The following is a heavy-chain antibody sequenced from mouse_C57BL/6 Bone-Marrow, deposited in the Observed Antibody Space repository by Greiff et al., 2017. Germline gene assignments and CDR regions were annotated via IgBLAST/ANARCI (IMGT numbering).Heavy chain of an antibody. CDR2: MYPGSGST. CDR1: GYTFTSYW. V-gene: IGHV1-55*01. Sequence: QVHVKQPGAELVKPGASVKMSCKASGYTFTSYWITWVKQRPGQGLEWIGDMYPGSGSTNYNEKFKSKATLTVDTSSRTAYMQLSSLTSEDSAVYYCASSLFDYWGQGTTLTVSS. J-gene: IGHJ2*01. CDR3: ASSLFDY.